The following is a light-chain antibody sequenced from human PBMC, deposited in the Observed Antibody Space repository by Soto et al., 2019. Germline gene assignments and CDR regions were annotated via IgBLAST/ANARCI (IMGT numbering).Light chain of an antibody. V-gene: IGLV2-11*01. CDR1: SSDVGDYNY. CDR3: CSFAGSYTFWV. CDR2: DVS. J-gene: IGLJ3*02. Sequence: QSALTQPRSVSGYPGQSVTISCTGTSSDVGDYNYVSWYHQYPGKAPKLVIYDVSKRPSGVPDRFSGSKSGNTASLTISGLHAEDEADYYCCSFAGSYTFWVFGGGNNLTV.